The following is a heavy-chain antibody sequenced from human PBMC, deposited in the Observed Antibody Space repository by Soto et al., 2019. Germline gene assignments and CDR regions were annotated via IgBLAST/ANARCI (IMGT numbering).Heavy chain of an antibody. D-gene: IGHD5-18*01. Sequence: SETLSLTCAVYGGSFSGYYWSWIRQPPGKGLEWIGEINHSGSTNYSPSIKSRVTISLDTSRNQFSLKLNSVTAADTAVYYCARALGYTYGHLPIDYWGQGALVTVS. CDR2: INHSGST. CDR1: GGSFSGYY. V-gene: IGHV4-34*01. CDR3: ARALGYTYGHLPIDY. J-gene: IGHJ4*02.